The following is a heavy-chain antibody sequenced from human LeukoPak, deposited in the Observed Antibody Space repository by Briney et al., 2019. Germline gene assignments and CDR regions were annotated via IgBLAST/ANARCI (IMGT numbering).Heavy chain of an antibody. CDR1: GGSISTYY. CDR3: ARVVYSSGWFDY. D-gene: IGHD6-19*01. J-gene: IGHJ4*02. CDR2: IYTSGYT. Sequence: SETLSLTCTVSGGSISTYYWSWTRQSAGKGLEWIGRIYTSGYTNYNPSLKSRVTMSVDTSKNQFSLKLTSVTAADTAVYYCARVVYSSGWFDYWGQGTLVTVSS. V-gene: IGHV4-4*07.